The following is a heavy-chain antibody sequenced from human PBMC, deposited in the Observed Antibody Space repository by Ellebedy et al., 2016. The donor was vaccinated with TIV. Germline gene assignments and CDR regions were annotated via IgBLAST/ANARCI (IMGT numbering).Heavy chain of an antibody. D-gene: IGHD2-8*01. J-gene: IGHJ4*02. V-gene: IGHV1-18*04. CDR3: ARSDRLQTWSKHFDY. CDR1: GFTFNSHG. Sequence: AASVKVSCKASGFTFNSHGLAWVRQAPGLGLEWMGWINAYDGITNYAEKFQGRVTMTTDTLTSTAYMDLRDLTSDDTAIYYGARSDRLQTWSKHFDYWGQGTVVTVTS. CDR2: INAYDGIT.